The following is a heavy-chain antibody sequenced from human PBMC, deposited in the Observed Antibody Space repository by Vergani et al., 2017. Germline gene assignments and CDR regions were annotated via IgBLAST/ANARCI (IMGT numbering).Heavy chain of an antibody. J-gene: IGHJ5*02. V-gene: IGHV3-9*01. CDR1: GFTFDDYA. CDR2: ISWNSGDI. CDR3: ARGDPWFDP. Sequence: EVQLVESGGGLVQPGWSLRLSCAASGFTFDDYAMHWVRQVPGKGLEWVSGISWNSGDIGYGDSVKGRFTISRDNSKNTLYLQMNSRRAEDTAVYYCARGDPWFDPWGQGTLVTVSS.